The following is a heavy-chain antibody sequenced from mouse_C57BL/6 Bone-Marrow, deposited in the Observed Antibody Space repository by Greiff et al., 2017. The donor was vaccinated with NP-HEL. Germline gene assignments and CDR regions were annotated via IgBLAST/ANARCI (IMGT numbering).Heavy chain of an antibody. CDR3: ARDALYYGSSYDWYFDV. CDR2: SRNKANDYTT. Sequence: DVKLVESGGGLVQSGRSLRLSCATSGFTFSDFYMEWVRQAPGKGLEWIAASRNKANDYTTEYSASVKGRFIVSRDTSQSILYLQMNALRAEDTAIYYCARDALYYGSSYDWYFDVWGTGTTVTVSS. V-gene: IGHV7-1*01. CDR1: GFTFSDFY. D-gene: IGHD1-1*01. J-gene: IGHJ1*03.